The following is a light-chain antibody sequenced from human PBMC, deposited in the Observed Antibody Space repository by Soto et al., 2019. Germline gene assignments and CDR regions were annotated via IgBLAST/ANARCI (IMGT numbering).Light chain of an antibody. J-gene: IGKJ4*01. CDR1: QSVSSSY. CDR2: GVS. V-gene: IGKV3-20*01. CDR3: QQYGSSPPVT. Sequence: EIVLTQSPGTLSLSPGERATLSCRASQSVSSSYLAWYQQKPGQAPRLLIYGVSSRATGIPDRFSGSGSGTDFTLTISRLEPEDFAVYYCQQYGSSPPVTFGGGTKVEIK.